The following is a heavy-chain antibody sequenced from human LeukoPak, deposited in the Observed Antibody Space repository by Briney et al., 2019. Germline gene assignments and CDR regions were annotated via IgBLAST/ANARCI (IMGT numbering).Heavy chain of an antibody. J-gene: IGHJ4*02. CDR1: GYTFTSYY. V-gene: IGHV1-46*01. D-gene: IGHD3-22*01. CDR3: ARDPRLFYDSSGYYFDY. CDR2: INPSGGST. Sequence: ASVKVSCKASGYTFTSYYMHWVRQAPGQGLEWMGIINPSGGSTSYAQKFQGRVTMTRDTSTSTAYMELSSLRSEDTAVYYCARDPRLFYDSSGYYFDYWGQGTLVTVSS.